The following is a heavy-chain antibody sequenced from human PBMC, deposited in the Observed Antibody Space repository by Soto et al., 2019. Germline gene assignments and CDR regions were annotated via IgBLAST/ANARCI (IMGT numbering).Heavy chain of an antibody. CDR2: ISGSGGST. D-gene: IGHD3-10*01. CDR3: AKASTMVRGVSYYFDY. Sequence: GGSLRLSCAASGFTFSSYAMSWVRQATGKGLEWVSAISGSGGSTYYADSVKGRFTISRDNSKNTLYLQMNSLRAEDTAVYYRAKASTMVRGVSYYFDYWGQGTLVTVSS. J-gene: IGHJ4*02. CDR1: GFTFSSYA. V-gene: IGHV3-23*01.